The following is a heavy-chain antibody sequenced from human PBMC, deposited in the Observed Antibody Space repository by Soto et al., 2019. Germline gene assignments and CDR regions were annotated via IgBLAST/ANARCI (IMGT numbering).Heavy chain of an antibody. CDR3: PRSQGSSTSLEIYYYYYYGMDV. J-gene: IGHJ6*02. D-gene: IGHD2-2*01. Sequence: QVQLVQSGAEVKKPGSSVKVSCKASGGTFSSYASSWVRQAPGQGLEWMGGIIPISGTANYAQKFQGRVTITADESTSTAYMELSSLRSEDTAVYYCPRSQGSSTSLEIYYYYYYGMDVWGQGTTVTVSS. V-gene: IGHV1-69*01. CDR2: IIPISGTA. CDR1: GGTFSSYA.